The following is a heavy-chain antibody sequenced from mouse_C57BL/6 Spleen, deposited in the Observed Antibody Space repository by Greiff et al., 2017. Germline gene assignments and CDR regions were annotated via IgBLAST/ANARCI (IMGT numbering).Heavy chain of an antibody. D-gene: IGHD1-1*02. CDR3: ARGNYGNFDY. CDR2: INPYNGGT. V-gene: IGHV1-19*01. J-gene: IGHJ2*01. Sequence: VQLQQSGPVLVKPGASVKMSCKASGSTFTDYYMNWVKQSHGKSLEWIGVINPYNGGTSYNQKFKGKATLTVAKSSSTAYMELNSLTSEDSAGYYCARGNYGNFDYWGQGTTLAVSS. CDR1: GSTFTDYY.